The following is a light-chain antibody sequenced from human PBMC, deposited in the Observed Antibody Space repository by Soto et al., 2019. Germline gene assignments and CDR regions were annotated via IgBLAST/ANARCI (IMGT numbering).Light chain of an antibody. CDR2: DAS. CDR1: HDITSY. V-gene: IGKV1-33*01. CDR3: QKCDYLPI. Sequence: DIQMTQSPSSLSASVGDRVTITCQASHDITSYLNWYQHKPGKAPKLLIHDASILEAGVPSRFSGSAAGKDFTFTISSLQPEDVATDDCQKCDYLPIFGPGTTVDFK. J-gene: IGKJ3*01.